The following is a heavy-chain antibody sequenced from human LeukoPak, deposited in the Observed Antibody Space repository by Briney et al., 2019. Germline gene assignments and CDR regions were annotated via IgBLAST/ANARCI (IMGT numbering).Heavy chain of an antibody. J-gene: IGHJ5*02. CDR3: AKVGLVSGLVNWFDP. V-gene: IGHV3-9*01. CDR2: ISWNSGSI. CDR1: GFTFDDYA. Sequence: GRSLRLFCAASGFTFDDYAMHWVRHAPGKGLECVSGISWNSGSIGYADSVKGRFTISRDNAKNSLYLQMNSLRAEDTALYYCAKVGLVSGLVNWFDPWGQGTLVTVSS. D-gene: IGHD3/OR15-3a*01.